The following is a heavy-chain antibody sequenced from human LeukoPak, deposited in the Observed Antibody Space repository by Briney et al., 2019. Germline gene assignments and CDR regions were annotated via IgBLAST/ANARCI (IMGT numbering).Heavy chain of an antibody. J-gene: IGHJ4*02. CDR2: INPNSGGT. D-gene: IGHD3-9*01. V-gene: IGHV1-2*02. Sequence: GASVKVSCKASGYTFTGYYMHWVRQAPGQGLEWMGWINPNSGGTNYAQKFQGRVTMTRDTSTSTAYMELSRLRSDDTAVYYCARGVLRYFDWLPFDYWGQGTLVTVSS. CDR3: ARGVLRYFDWLPFDY. CDR1: GYTFTGYY.